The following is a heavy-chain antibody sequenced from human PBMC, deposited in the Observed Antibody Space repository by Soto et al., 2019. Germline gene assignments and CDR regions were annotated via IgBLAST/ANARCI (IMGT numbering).Heavy chain of an antibody. J-gene: IGHJ6*02. D-gene: IGHD4-4*01. CDR2: TSFDGSNK. CDR1: GFIFSTYG. CDR3: AKDIIISVTTFGGMDV. Sequence: GGSLRLSCAASGFIFSTYGMHWVRQSPGKGLEWVAITSFDGSNKYYADSVKGRFTISRDNSKNSLYLQMNSLRTEDTALYYCAKDIIISVTTFGGMDVWGQGTTVTVSS. V-gene: IGHV3-30*18.